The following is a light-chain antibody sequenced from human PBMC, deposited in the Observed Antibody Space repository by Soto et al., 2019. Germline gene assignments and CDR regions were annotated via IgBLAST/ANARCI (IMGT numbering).Light chain of an antibody. Sequence: DIVMTQSPRSLPGTPGEPASISCRSNQSLLHSNGYNYLDGYLQKSGQSPQLLIYLGSNRSSGVPDRFSGNGSGKDFTLKISRVEADDVGVYYCMQALQTPRTFGQGTQVEIK. CDR1: QSLLHSNGYNY. CDR2: LGS. J-gene: IGKJ1*01. CDR3: MQALQTPRT. V-gene: IGKV2-28*01.